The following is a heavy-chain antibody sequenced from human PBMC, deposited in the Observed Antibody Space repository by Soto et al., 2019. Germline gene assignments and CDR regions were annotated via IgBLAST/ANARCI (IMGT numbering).Heavy chain of an antibody. D-gene: IGHD2-15*01. J-gene: IGHJ4*02. CDR3: TAGYCSGGSCYSVVY. CDR2: IKRRADGGTT. Sequence: EVQLVESGGGLVKPGGSLSLACAASGFTFCNVWMSWVRQAPGKGLEWVGRIKRRADGGTTHYATPVRGRFTVSRDDSKYTLYLQMNSLKTEETAVFYCTAGYCSGGSCYSVVYWGQGTLVTVSS. CDR1: GFTFCNVW. V-gene: IGHV3-15*01.